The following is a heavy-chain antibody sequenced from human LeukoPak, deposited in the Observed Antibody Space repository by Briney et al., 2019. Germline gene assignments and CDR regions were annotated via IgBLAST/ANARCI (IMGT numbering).Heavy chain of an antibody. CDR1: GFIFSRYG. V-gene: IGHV3-21*01. J-gene: IGHJ4*02. D-gene: IGHD6-13*01. CDR2: ISSSSSYI. CDR3: ARSYSSSRRKRFDY. Sequence: GGSLRLSCTGSGFIFSRYGMVWVRQAPGKGLEWVSAISSSSSYIYYADSVKGRFTISRDNAKNSLYLQMNSLRAEDTAVYYCARSYSSSRRKRFDYWGQGTLVTVSS.